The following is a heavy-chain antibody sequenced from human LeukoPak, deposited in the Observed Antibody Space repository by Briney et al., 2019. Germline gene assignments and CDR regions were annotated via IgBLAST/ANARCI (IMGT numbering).Heavy chain of an antibody. CDR2: IKSKTDGGTT. CDR1: GFTFSNAW. J-gene: IGHJ6*02. CDR3: TTEGDGRLRGASGNYYYYGMDV. Sequence: GGSLRLSCAASGFTFSNAWMSWVRQAPGKGLEWVGRIKSKTDGGTTDYPAPVKGRFTISRDDSKNTLYLQMNSLKTEDTAVYYCTTEGDGRLRGASGNYYYYGMDVWGQGTTVTVSS. V-gene: IGHV3-15*01. D-gene: IGHD6-25*01.